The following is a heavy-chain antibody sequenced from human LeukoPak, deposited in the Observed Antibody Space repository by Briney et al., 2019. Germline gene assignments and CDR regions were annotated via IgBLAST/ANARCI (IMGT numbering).Heavy chain of an antibody. D-gene: IGHD2-2*01. CDR3: AKDQSSSTSCPTDYFDY. V-gene: IGHV3-23*01. J-gene: IGHJ4*02. CDR2: ISGSGGST. Sequence: PGGSLRLSXAASGFTFSSYAMSWVGQAPGKGLEWVSAISGSGGSTYYADSVKGRFTISRDNSKNTLYLQTNSLRAEDTAVYYCAKDQSSSTSCPTDYFDYWGQGTLVTVSS. CDR1: GFTFSSYA.